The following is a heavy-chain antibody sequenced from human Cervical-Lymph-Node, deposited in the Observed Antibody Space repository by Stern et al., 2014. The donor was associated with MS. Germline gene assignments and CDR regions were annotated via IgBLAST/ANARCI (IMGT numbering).Heavy chain of an antibody. CDR3: ARLTGRWSNEGYLDP. CDR1: GFSFDSYYW. J-gene: IGHJ5*02. V-gene: IGHV5-51*03. D-gene: IGHD5-12*01. CDR2: IYPCDSNI. Sequence: VQLLQPGAEVKKPGEALKLPCTGSGFSFDSYYWIAWVRQLPRKGVEGMGIIYPCDSNIRYSPSFKGQVPISANKSTPTAYLQWASLTASDTAIYYCARLTGRWSNEGYLDPWGQGTLVTVSS.